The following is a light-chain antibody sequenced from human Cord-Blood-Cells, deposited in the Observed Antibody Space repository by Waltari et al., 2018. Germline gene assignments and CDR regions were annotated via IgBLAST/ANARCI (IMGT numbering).Light chain of an antibody. CDR3: QQRSNWLT. J-gene: IGKJ4*01. CDR2: DAS. V-gene: IGKV3-11*01. CDR1: QSVSSY. Sequence: EIVLTQSPATLSLSPGERATLSCRASQSVSSYLAWYQQKPGQAPRRLIYDASNRATGIPARVSGSGSGTDFTLTTSSLEPEDFAVYYCQQRSNWLTFGGGTKVEIK.